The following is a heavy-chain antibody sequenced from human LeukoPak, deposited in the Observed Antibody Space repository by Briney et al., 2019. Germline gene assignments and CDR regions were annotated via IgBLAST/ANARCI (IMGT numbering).Heavy chain of an antibody. CDR2: INYSGST. CDR3: AREPASGWFDP. V-gene: IGHV4-59*12. D-gene: IGHD7-27*01. J-gene: IGHJ5*02. CDR1: GGSISSYY. Sequence: SETLSLTCTVSGGSISSYYWSWIRQPPGKGLEWIGYINYSGSTNYNPSLKSRVTISVDTSKNQFSLKLSSVTAADTAVYYCAREPASGWFDPWGQGTLVTVSS.